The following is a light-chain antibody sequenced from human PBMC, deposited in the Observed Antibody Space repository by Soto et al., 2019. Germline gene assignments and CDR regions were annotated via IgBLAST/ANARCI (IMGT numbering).Light chain of an antibody. Sequence: EIVLTQSPATLSLSPGERATLSCRASQSVSSNLAWYRQKPGQAPRLLIYDSSNRAAGIPARFSGSASGTEFTLTISSLQSEDFAVYYCQQRNIWPPVTFGQGTRLEIK. CDR3: QQRNIWPPVT. CDR1: QSVSSN. V-gene: IGKV3-11*01. J-gene: IGKJ5*01. CDR2: DSS.